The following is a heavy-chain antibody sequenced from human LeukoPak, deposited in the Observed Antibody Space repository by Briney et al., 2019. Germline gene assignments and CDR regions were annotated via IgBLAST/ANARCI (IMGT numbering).Heavy chain of an antibody. CDR1: GFTFSSYS. CDR2: ISSSSSYI. D-gene: IGHD4-17*01. Sequence: GGSLRLSCAASGFTFSSYSMNWVRQAPGKGLEWVSSISSSSSYIYYADSVKGRFTISRDNAKNSLYLQMNSLRAEDTAEYYCARRVRGDYDPDYWGQGTLVTVSS. V-gene: IGHV3-21*01. CDR3: ARRVRGDYDPDY. J-gene: IGHJ4*02.